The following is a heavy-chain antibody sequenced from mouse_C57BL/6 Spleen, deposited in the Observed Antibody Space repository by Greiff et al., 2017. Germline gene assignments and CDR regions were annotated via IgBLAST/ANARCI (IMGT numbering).Heavy chain of an antibody. CDR1: GYAFSSYW. CDR3: ARGGTAQATDD. D-gene: IGHD3-2*02. V-gene: IGHV1-80*01. CDR2: IYPGDGDT. Sequence: QVQLQQSGAELVKPGASVKISCKASGYAFSSYWMNWVKQRPGKGLEWIGQIYPGDGDTNYNGKFKGKATLTADKSSSTAYMQLCGLTSEDSAVYFCARGGTAQATDDWGPGTTLTVSS. J-gene: IGHJ2*01.